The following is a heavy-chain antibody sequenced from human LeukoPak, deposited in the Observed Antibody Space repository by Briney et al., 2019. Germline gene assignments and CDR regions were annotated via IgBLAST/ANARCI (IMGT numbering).Heavy chain of an antibody. D-gene: IGHD3-3*01. CDR1: GFTSSSNW. J-gene: IGHJ4*02. CDR2: IDNDGSTT. V-gene: IGHV3-74*01. Sequence: GGSLRLSCAASGFTSSSNWMHWVRQAPGKGLVWVSRIDNDGSTTNYADSVKGRFTISRDNAKNTLYLQMNSLRDEDTAVYYCARDAFGVDKSPFWGQGTLVTVSS. CDR3: ARDAFGVDKSPF.